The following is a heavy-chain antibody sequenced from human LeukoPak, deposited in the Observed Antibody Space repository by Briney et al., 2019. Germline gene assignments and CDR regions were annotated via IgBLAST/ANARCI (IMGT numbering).Heavy chain of an antibody. V-gene: IGHV4-61*02. CDR1: GGSISSGSYY. CDR2: IYTSGST. J-gene: IGHJ4*02. CDR3: ARALVIAARRSKGAAPIFDY. Sequence: PSETLSLTCTVSGGSISSGSYYWSWIRQPAGKGLEWIGRIYTSGSTNYNPSLKSRVTISVDRSKNQFSLKLSSVTAADTAVYYCARALVIAARRSKGAAPIFDYWGQGTLVTVSS. D-gene: IGHD6-6*01.